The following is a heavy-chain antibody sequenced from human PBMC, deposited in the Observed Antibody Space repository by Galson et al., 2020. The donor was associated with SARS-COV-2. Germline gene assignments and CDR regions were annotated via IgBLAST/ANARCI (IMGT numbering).Heavy chain of an antibody. D-gene: IGHD7-27*01. CDR3: ARWVLTPKGYFDY. CDR2: ITSSTSTM. V-gene: IGHV3-48*01. Sequence: GESLKISCAASGFTFSTYSMSWVRQAPGKGLEWISYITSSTSTMFYADSVKGRFTISRDNAKNSLYLQMNSLRAEDTAVYYCARWVLTPKGYFDYWGQGTLVTVSS. J-gene: IGHJ4*02. CDR1: GFTFSTYS.